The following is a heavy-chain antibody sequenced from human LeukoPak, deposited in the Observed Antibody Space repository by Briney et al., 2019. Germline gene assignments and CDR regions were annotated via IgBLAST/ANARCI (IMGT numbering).Heavy chain of an antibody. CDR1: GYTFTGYY. V-gene: IGHV1-2*02. CDR3: AARTIVGATPRDYFDY. CDR2: INPNSGGT. D-gene: IGHD1-26*01. J-gene: IGHJ4*02. Sequence: GASVKVSCKASGYTFTGYYMHWVRQAPGQGLEWMGWINPNSGGTNYAQKFQGRVTMTRDTSISTAYMELSRLRSDDTAVYYCAARTIVGATPRDYFDYWGQGTLVTVSS.